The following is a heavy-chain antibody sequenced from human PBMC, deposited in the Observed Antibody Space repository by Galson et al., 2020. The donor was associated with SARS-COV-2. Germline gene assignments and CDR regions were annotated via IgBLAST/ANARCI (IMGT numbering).Heavy chain of an antibody. Sequence: GGSLRLSCAASGFTFNNYWMHWVRHAPRKRLVWVSHITSDGSITPYAGSVKGRFTISRDNAKNTLYLQMNSLRAEDTAVYYCARGGSGSLDHWGQGTLVTVSS. V-gene: IGHV3-74*01. CDR2: ITSDGSIT. J-gene: IGHJ5*02. CDR3: ARGGSGSLDH. CDR1: GFTFNNYW. D-gene: IGHD3-10*01.